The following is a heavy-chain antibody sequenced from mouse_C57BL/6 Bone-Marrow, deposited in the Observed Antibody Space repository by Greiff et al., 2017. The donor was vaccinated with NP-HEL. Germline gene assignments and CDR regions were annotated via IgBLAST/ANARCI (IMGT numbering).Heavy chain of an antibody. V-gene: IGHV14-4*01. Sequence: VQLQQSGAELVRPGASVKLSCTASGFNIKDDYMHWVKQRPEQGLEWIGWIDPENGDTEYAAKFQGKATITADTSSNTAYLQLSSLTSEDTAVYYCTTYDCDVRYAMDYWGQGTSVTVSS. D-gene: IGHD2-4*01. CDR1: GFNIKDDY. J-gene: IGHJ4*01. CDR2: IDPENGDT. CDR3: TTYDCDVRYAMDY.